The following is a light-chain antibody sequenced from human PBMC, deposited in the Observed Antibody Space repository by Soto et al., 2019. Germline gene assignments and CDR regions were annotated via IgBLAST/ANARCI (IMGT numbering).Light chain of an antibody. CDR3: QQYSSNWPPET. J-gene: IGKJ5*01. CDR2: DAS. Sequence: EIVLPQSPATLSLSPEERATLSCRAIQTVSSYLAWYQQKPGQAPRLLIYDASNRATGIPARFSGSESGTDFPLTITRLEPEDFAVYYCQQYSSNWPPETFGRGTRLEIK. CDR1: QTVSSY. V-gene: IGKV3-11*01.